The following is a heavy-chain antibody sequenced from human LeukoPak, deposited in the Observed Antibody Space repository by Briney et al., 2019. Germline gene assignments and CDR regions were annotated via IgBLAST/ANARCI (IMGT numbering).Heavy chain of an antibody. V-gene: IGHV3-21*01. CDR2: ISSSSSYI. J-gene: IGHJ4*02. Sequence: GGSLRLSCVASGFTFSDAWMSWVRQAPGKGLEWVSSISSSSSYIYYADSVKGRFTISRDNAKNSLYLQMNSLRAEDTAVYYCARAKMGTGTANDYWGQGTLVTVSS. CDR3: ARAKMGTGTANDY. D-gene: IGHD5-24*01. CDR1: GFTFSDAW.